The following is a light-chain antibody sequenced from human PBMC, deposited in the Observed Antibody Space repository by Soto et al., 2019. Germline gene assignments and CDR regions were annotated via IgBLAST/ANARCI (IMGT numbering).Light chain of an antibody. V-gene: IGKV3-20*01. Sequence: EIVLTQSPGTLSLSPGERATLSCRASQSVSSSFLAWYQQRPGQAPRLLIYAASNTAPGIPDRFSGSGSGTDFTLTISRLEPEDFAVYYCQQYGSSPPRLTFGGGTKVDIK. CDR2: AAS. CDR1: QSVSSSF. CDR3: QQYGSSPPRLT. J-gene: IGKJ4*01.